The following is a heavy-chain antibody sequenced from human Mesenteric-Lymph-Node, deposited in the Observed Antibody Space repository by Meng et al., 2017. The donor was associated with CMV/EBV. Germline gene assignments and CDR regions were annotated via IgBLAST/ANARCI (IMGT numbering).Heavy chain of an antibody. V-gene: IGHV4-4*02. J-gene: IGHJ3*02. D-gene: IGHD3-16*01. CDR3: ARDQAYPLPGIFDT. CDR1: GDSINKNNY. CDR2: ISHSGIT. Sequence: SETLSLTCAVSGDSINKNNYWSWVRQPPGKGLEWIGEISHSGITKFTPSLKSRVAISMEKTKNYFSLKLISVTAADTGVYYCARDQAYPLPGIFDTWGQGTMVTVSS.